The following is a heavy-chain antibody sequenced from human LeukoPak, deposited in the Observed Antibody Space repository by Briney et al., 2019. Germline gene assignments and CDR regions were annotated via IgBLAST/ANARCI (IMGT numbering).Heavy chain of an antibody. V-gene: IGHV3-21*01. Sequence: GGSLRLSCVASGFTFSSYSMNWVRQAPGKGLEWVSSISSSSSYIYYADSVKGRFTISRDNAKNSLYLQMNSLRAEDTAVYYCARDAPSTVVTQPDSLFDYWGQGTLVTVSS. D-gene: IGHD4-23*01. CDR3: ARDAPSTVVTQPDSLFDY. CDR2: ISSSSSYI. CDR1: GFTFSSYS. J-gene: IGHJ4*02.